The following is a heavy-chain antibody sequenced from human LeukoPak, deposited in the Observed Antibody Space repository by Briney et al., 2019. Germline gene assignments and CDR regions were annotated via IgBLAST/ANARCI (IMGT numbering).Heavy chain of an antibody. V-gene: IGHV1-2*02. CDR3: ARGANIVPAAIQPRGLDY. CDR2: INPNSGGT. CDR1: GYTFTGYY. J-gene: IGHJ4*02. D-gene: IGHD2-2*02. Sequence: GASVKVSCKASGYTFTGYYMHWVRQAPGQGLEWMGWINPNSGGTNYAQKFQGRVTMTRDTSISTAYMELSRLRSDDTAVYYCARGANIVPAAIQPRGLDYWGQGTLVTVSS.